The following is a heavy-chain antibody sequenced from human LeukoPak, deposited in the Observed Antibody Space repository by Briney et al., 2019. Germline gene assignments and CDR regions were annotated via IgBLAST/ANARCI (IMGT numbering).Heavy chain of an antibody. V-gene: IGHV3-33*01. Sequence: PGGSLRLSCAASGFTFSSYGMNWVRQAPGKGLEWVAVIWNAGSDKYYADSVKGRFTISRDNSKNTLYLQMNSLRVEDTAVYYCARGGDYGSGNYFDYWGQGTLVTVSS. CDR1: GFTFSSYG. J-gene: IGHJ4*02. D-gene: IGHD3-10*01. CDR2: IWNAGSDK. CDR3: ARGGDYGSGNYFDY.